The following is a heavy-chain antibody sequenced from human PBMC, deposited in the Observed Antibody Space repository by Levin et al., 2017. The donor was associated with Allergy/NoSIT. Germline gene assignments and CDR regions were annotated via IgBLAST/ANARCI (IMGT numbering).Heavy chain of an antibody. CDR1: NYSFSSYG. D-gene: IGHD3-10*01. CDR3: ARAKTGSYLVDY. CDR2: IAPYSGRT. J-gene: IGHJ4*02. V-gene: IGHV1-18*01. Sequence: GESLKISCKTSNYSFSSYGVIWLRQAPGQGLEWMGWIAPYSGRTNYSPNMQGRLTLTADTSATTAYMELRGLRSDDTAIYYCARAKTGSYLVDYWGQGTLVNVSS.